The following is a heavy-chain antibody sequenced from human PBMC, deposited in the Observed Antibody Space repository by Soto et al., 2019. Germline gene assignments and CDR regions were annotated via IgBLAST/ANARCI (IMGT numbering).Heavy chain of an antibody. CDR1: GFSFSTYS. D-gene: IGHD6-25*01. Sequence: PGGSLRLSCAVSGFSFSTYSMSWVRQAPGKGLEWLSYISSAGSTTFYADSVKGRFTVSRDNADKSLHLQMNSLRDDDTAVYYCARVAATTSLSYWGQGAVLTVSS. CDR3: ARVAATTSLSY. V-gene: IGHV3-48*02. J-gene: IGHJ4*02. CDR2: ISSAGSTT.